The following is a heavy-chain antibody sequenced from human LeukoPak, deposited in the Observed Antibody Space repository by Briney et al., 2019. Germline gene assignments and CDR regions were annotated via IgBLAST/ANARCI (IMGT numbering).Heavy chain of an antibody. J-gene: IGHJ6*02. Sequence: SETLSLTCTVSGGSISSYYWSWIRQPPGKGLEWIGYIYYSGSINYNPSLKSRVTISVDTSKNQFSLKLSSVTAADTAMYYCARGGDFWSGYYSHYYGMDVWGQGTTVTVSS. CDR1: GGSISSYY. D-gene: IGHD3-3*01. CDR2: IYYSGSI. CDR3: ARGGDFWSGYYSHYYGMDV. V-gene: IGHV4-59*01.